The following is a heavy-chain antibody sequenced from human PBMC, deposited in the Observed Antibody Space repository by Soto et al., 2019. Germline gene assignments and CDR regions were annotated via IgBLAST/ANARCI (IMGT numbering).Heavy chain of an antibody. J-gene: IGHJ4*02. D-gene: IGHD3-10*01. CDR2: IYYTGRS. V-gene: IGHV4-39*02. CDR3: ARDSGSLGFDY. Sequence: SETLSLTCTASGDSISRSSYYWGWIRQSPGKGPEWIGSIYYTGRSHYNPSLKSRVTISVDASTNQFSLQLSSVTATDTAVYYCARDSGSLGFDYWGQGTLVTVSS. CDR1: GDSISRSSYY.